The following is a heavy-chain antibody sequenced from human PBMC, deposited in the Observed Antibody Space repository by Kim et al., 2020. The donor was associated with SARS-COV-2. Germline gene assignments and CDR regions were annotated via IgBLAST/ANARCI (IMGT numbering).Heavy chain of an antibody. D-gene: IGHD3-22*01. Sequence: SETLSLTCTVSGGSISSSSYYWGWIRQPPGKGLEWIGSIYYSGSTYYNPSLKSRVTISVDTSKNQFSLKMSSVTAADTAVYYCARQQGITIIVVVRGSFDYWGQGTLVTVSS. CDR1: GGSISSSSYY. CDR2: IYYSGST. J-gene: IGHJ4*02. V-gene: IGHV4-39*01. CDR3: ARQQGITIIVVVRGSFDY.